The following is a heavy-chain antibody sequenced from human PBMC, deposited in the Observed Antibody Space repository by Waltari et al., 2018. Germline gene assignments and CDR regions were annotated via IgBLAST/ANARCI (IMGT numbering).Heavy chain of an antibody. Sequence: EVQLVESGGGLIQPGGSLILSCPVSGFSFSNNYMRWVRQAPGKGLEWVSVIYSGGSTYYADSVKGRFTISRDSSENTVYLQMSSLRAEDTALYYCARLDFWTGSYYWGQGTLVTVSS. CDR1: GFSFSNNY. CDR3: ARLDFWTGSYY. J-gene: IGHJ4*02. D-gene: IGHD3-3*01. V-gene: IGHV3-53*01. CDR2: IYSGGST.